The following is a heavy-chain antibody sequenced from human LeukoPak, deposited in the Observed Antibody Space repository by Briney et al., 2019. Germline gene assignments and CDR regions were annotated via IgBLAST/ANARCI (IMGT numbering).Heavy chain of an antibody. Sequence: GGSLRLSCAASGFTFRTYWMSWVRQAPGKGLEWVANIKQDGSEKYYVESVKGRFTISRDNAKNSVYLQMNSLRVEDTAVYYCARVFRPSLTVFIIRGAFDIWGQGTMVTVSS. J-gene: IGHJ3*02. CDR3: ARVFRPSLTVFIIRGAFDI. CDR1: GFTFRTYW. CDR2: IKQDGSEK. V-gene: IGHV3-7*01. D-gene: IGHD3-3*01.